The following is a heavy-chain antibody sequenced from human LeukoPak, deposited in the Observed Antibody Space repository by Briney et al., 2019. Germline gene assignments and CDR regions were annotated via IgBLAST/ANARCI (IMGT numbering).Heavy chain of an antibody. Sequence: SETLSLTCTVSGGSFSSYYWSWIRQPPGKGLEWIGYIYYSGSTYYNPSLKSRVTISVDTSKNQFSLKLSSVTAADTAVYYCAREVIAVAGRVFIYWGQGTLVTVSS. D-gene: IGHD6-19*01. CDR2: IYYSGST. CDR3: AREVIAVAGRVFIY. V-gene: IGHV4-59*01. CDR1: GGSFSSYY. J-gene: IGHJ4*02.